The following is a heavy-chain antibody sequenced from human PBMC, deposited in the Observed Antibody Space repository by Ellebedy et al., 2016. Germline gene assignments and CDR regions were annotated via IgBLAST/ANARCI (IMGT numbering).Heavy chain of an antibody. D-gene: IGHD1-1*01. CDR3: ARSGVPNRDDIWFDP. CDR2: IKQDESDK. J-gene: IGHJ5*02. Sequence: GGSLRLSCAASGFTFTDYAMHWVRQAPGKGLEWVASIKQDESDKKYVDPVKGRFTISRDNAKNSVSLQMNSLRAEDTAMYYCARSGVPNRDDIWFDPWGQGTLVTVSA. CDR1: GFTFTDYA. V-gene: IGHV3-7*03.